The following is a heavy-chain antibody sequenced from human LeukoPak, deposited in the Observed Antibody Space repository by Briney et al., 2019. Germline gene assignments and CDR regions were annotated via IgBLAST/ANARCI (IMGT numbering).Heavy chain of an antibody. J-gene: IGHJ4*02. CDR2: INSEGTYT. D-gene: IGHD3-3*01. CDR1: GFPFSTYW. V-gene: IGHV3-74*01. Sequence: GGSLRLSCAASGFPFSTYWMDWVRQAPGKGLVWVSRINSEGTYTTYADSVKGRFTISRDNAKNTLYLQMYTLRAEDTAVYYCARARFKSDYWGQGTLVTVSS. CDR3: ARARFKSDY.